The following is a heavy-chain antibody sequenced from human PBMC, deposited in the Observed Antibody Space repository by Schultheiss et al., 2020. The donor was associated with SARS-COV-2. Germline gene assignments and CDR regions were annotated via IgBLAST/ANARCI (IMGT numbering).Heavy chain of an antibody. CDR3: SKGGGSWYFDL. Sequence: GGSLRLSCAASGFTVSGSYMSWVRQAPGKGLEWVSVVYTGGNTYYADSVKGRFTVSRDNSKNTLYLQMNSLRVEDTAVYYCSKGGGSWYFDLWGRGTLVTVSS. V-gene: IGHV3-53*01. J-gene: IGHJ2*01. D-gene: IGHD1-14*01. CDR1: GFTVSGSY. CDR2: VYTGGNT.